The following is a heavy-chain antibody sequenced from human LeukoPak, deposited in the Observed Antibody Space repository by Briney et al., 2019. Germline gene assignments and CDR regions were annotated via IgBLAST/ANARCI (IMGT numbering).Heavy chain of an antibody. CDR3: ARDGSSGSYV. D-gene: IGHD1-26*01. J-gene: IGHJ4*02. Sequence: SKTLSLTCTVSGGSVSSGSYYWSWLRQPPGKGLVWIGYIYYSGSTNYNPSLKSRVTISVDTSKNQFSLKLSSVTAADTAVYYCARDGSSGSYVWGQGTLVTVSS. CDR1: GGSVSSGSYY. V-gene: IGHV4-61*01. CDR2: IYYSGST.